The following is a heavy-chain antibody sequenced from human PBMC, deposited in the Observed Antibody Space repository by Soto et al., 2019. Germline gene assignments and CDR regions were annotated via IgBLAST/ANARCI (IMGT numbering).Heavy chain of an antibody. CDR3: ARERPRQKNWFDP. CDR2: INPNSGGT. Sequence: GASVKVSCKASGYTFTGYYMHWVRQAPGQGLEWMGWINPNSGGTNYAQKFQGRVTMTRDTSIGTAYMELSRLRSDDTAVYYCARERPRQKNWFDPWGQGTLVTVSS. J-gene: IGHJ5*02. CDR1: GYTFTGYY. V-gene: IGHV1-2*02.